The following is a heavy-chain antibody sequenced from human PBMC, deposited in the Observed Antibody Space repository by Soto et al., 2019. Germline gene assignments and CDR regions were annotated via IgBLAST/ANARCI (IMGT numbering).Heavy chain of an antibody. CDR3: ARDVRKLRFFDY. CDR1: GFTFSTYG. D-gene: IGHD3-3*01. V-gene: IGHV3-33*01. Sequence: GGSLRLSYAASGFTFSTYGMHWVRQAPGKGLEWVAVIWYDGSNKYYVDSVKGRFTISRDNSRNTLYLQMDGLRTEDTAVYYCARDVRKLRFFDYWGQGTPVTVSS. CDR2: IWYDGSNK. J-gene: IGHJ4*02.